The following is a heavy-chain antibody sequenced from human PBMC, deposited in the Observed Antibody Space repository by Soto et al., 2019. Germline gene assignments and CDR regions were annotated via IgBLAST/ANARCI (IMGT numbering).Heavy chain of an antibody. CDR3: AKEDFLATIDYYYYGMDV. CDR1: GFTFSSYG. CDR2: ISYDGSNK. Sequence: QVQLVESGGGVVQPGRSLRLSCAASGFTFSSYGMHWVRQAPGKGLEWVAVISYDGSNKYYADSVKGRFTISRDNSKNTLYLQMNSLRAEDTAVYYCAKEDFLATIDYYYYGMDVWGQGTTVTVSS. V-gene: IGHV3-30*18. D-gene: IGHD5-12*01. J-gene: IGHJ6*02.